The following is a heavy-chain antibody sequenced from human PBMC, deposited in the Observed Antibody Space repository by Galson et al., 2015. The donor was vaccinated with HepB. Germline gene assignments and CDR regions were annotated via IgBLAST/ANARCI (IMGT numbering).Heavy chain of an antibody. D-gene: IGHD6-13*01. CDR3: SRVDNTAAPGKDGLDL. Sequence: SLRLSCAASGFTFSDHFMDWVRQAPGMGLEWVGRTRKRTNGYTTEYAASVKGRFVISRDDSRNSLYLQMNSLKTEDTAVYYCSRVDNTAAPGKDGLDLWGQGTMVTVSS. CDR2: TRKRTNGYTT. J-gene: IGHJ3*01. V-gene: IGHV3-72*01. CDR1: GFTFSDHF.